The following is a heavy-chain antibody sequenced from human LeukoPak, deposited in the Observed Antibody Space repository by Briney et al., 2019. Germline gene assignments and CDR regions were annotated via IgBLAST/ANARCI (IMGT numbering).Heavy chain of an antibody. CDR1: GGSFSGYY. CDR2: IYYSGST. CDR3: ARAWVVGATVFDY. V-gene: IGHV4-59*08. Sequence: PSETLSLTCAVYGGSFSGYYWSWIRQPPGKGLEWIGYIYYSGSTNYNPSLKSRVTISVDTSKNQFSLKLSSVTAADTAVYYCARAWVVGATVFDYWGQGTLVTVSS. D-gene: IGHD1-26*01. J-gene: IGHJ4*02.